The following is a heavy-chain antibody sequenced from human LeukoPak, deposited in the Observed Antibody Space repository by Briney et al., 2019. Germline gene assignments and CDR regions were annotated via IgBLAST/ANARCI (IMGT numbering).Heavy chain of an antibody. CDR3: ARDRFGGGWRVFDY. D-gene: IGHD6-19*01. CDR1: GYTFTGYY. V-gene: IGHV1-2*02. J-gene: IGHJ4*02. Sequence: ASVKVSCKASGYTFTGYYMHWVRQAPGHGLEWMGWINPDSGGTNYAQKFQGRVTMTRDTSINTAYMELSRLRSDDTAVYYCARDRFGGGWRVFDYWGQGTLVTVSS. CDR2: INPDSGGT.